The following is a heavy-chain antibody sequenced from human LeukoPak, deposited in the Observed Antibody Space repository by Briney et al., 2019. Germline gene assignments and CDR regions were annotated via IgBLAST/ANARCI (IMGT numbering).Heavy chain of an antibody. CDR2: MNPNSGGT. CDR1: GYTFTSYD. J-gene: IGHJ6*03. V-gene: IGHV1-2*02. Sequence: GASVKVSCKASGYTFTSYDINWVRQATGQGLEWMGWMNPNSGGTNYAQKFQGRVTMTRDTSISTAYMELSRLRSDDTAVYYCARGYYYYYMDVWGKGTTVTVSS. CDR3: ARGYYYYYMDV.